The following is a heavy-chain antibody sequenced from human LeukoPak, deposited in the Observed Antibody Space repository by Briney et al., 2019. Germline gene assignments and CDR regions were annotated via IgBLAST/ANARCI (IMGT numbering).Heavy chain of an antibody. V-gene: IGHV1-8*03. CDR1: GYTFTSYD. CDR3: ARDYYYASGSSNFDY. CDR2: MNPNSGNT. J-gene: IGHJ4*02. D-gene: IGHD3-10*01. Sequence: ASVKVSCKASGYTFTSYDINWGRQATGQGLEWRGWMNPNSGNTGYAHKFQGRVTITRNTSISTDYMELSSLKSDDMAVYYCARDYYYASGSSNFDYWGPGTLVTVSS.